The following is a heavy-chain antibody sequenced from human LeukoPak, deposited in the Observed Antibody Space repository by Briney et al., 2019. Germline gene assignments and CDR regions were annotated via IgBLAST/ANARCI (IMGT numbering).Heavy chain of an antibody. Sequence: GGSLRLSCAASGLTYSSYAMSWVRQAPGKGLEWVSAISGSGGSTYYADSVKGRFTISRDNSKNTLYLQMNSLRAEGTAVYYCAKGNGDYFDYWGQGTLVTVSS. CDR1: GLTYSSYA. J-gene: IGHJ4*02. V-gene: IGHV3-23*01. CDR2: ISGSGGST. D-gene: IGHD4-17*01. CDR3: AKGNGDYFDY.